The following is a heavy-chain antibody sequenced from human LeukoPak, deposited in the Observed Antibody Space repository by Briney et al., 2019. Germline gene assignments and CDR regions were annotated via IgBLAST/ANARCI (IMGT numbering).Heavy chain of an antibody. CDR1: GGSFSGYY. CDR3: ARPQMTSNAFDI. V-gene: IGHV4-34*01. J-gene: IGHJ3*02. Sequence: SETLSLTCAVYGGSFSGYYWSWIRQPPGKGLEWIGEINHSGSTNYNPSLKSRVTISVDTSKNQFSLKLSSVTAADTAVYYCARPQMTSNAFDIWGQGTMVTVSS. D-gene: IGHD4-11*01. CDR2: INHSGST.